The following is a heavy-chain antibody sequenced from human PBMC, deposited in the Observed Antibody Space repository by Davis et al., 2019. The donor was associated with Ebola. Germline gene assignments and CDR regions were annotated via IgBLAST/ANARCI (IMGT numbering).Heavy chain of an antibody. CDR3: ARGGAGDAFDI. CDR2: IYYSGST. V-gene: IGHV4-31*03. J-gene: IGHJ3*02. CDR1: GGSISSGGYY. Sequence: PSETLSLTCTVSGGSISSGGYYWSWIRQHPGKGLEWIGYIYYSGSTYYNPSLKSRVTMSVDTSKNQFSLKLSSVTAADTAVYYCARGGAGDAFDIWGQGTMVTVSS.